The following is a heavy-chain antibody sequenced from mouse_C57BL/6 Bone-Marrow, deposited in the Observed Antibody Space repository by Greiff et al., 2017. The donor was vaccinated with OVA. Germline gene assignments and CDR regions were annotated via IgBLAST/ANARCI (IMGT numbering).Heavy chain of an antibody. Sequence: EVQLQQSVAELVRPGASVKLSCTASGFNIKNTYMHWVKQRPEQGLEWIGRIDPANDNTKYAPKFQGKATMTADTSSNTAYLQLSSLSSEDTAIYCCARGKFGSSFYAMDYWGQGTSVTVSS. CDR2: IDPANDNT. D-gene: IGHD1-1*01. CDR1: GFNIKNTY. CDR3: ARGKFGSSFYAMDY. J-gene: IGHJ4*01. V-gene: IGHV14-3*01.